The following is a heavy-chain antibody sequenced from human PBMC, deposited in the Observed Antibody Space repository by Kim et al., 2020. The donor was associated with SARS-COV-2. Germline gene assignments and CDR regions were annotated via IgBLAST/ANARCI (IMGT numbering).Heavy chain of an antibody. V-gene: IGHV3-48*03. CDR2: ISSSGSTI. CDR3: ASNYYGSGRRPEYFQH. D-gene: IGHD3-10*01. J-gene: IGHJ1*01. CDR1: GFTFSSYE. Sequence: GGSLRLSCAASGFTFSSYEMNWVRQAPGKGLEWVSYISSSGSTIYYADSVKGRFTISRDNAKNSLYLQMNSLRAEDTAVYYCASNYYGSGRRPEYFQHWGQGTLVTVSS.